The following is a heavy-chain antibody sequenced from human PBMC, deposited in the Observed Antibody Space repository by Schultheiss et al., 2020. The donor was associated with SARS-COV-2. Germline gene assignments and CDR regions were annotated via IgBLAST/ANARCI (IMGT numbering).Heavy chain of an antibody. V-gene: IGHV3-33*01. D-gene: IGHD3-22*01. CDR3: ARGGDGVVVITSYYGMDV. CDR2: MWYDGSNE. Sequence: GGSLRLSCAASGFTFRDYGMHWVRQAPGKGLEWVAAMWYDGSNEYHADSVKGRFTISRDNAKNTLYLQMNSLRAEDTAVYYCARGGDGVVVITSYYGMDVWGQGTTVTVSS. J-gene: IGHJ6*02. CDR1: GFTFRDYG.